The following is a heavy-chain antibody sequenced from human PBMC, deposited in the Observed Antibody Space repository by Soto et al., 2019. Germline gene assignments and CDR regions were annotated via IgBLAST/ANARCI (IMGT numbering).Heavy chain of an antibody. Sequence: QGQLVQSGPEVKKPGASVKVSCKASGYTFSRYGISWVRQAPGQGLEWMGWVSGYNGDTKYAQKAQVRVTMTIDTSTYTAYMELRSLTSDDTAKYYCAKNGQPPYYYYGMDVWGQGTTVTVSS. J-gene: IGHJ6*02. CDR1: GYTFSRYG. V-gene: IGHV1-18*01. D-gene: IGHD2-8*01. CDR3: AKNGQPPYYYYGMDV. CDR2: VSGYNGDT.